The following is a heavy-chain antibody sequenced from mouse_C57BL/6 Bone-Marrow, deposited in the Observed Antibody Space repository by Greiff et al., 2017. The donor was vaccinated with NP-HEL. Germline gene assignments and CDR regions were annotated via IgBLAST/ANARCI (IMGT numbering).Heavy chain of an antibody. V-gene: IGHV3-8*01. J-gene: IGHJ4*01. D-gene: IGHD1-1*01. CDR1: GYSITSDY. CDR2: ISYSGST. CDR3: ARGGGLTTVVGDHNAMDY. Sequence: EVKLVESGPGLAKPSPTLSLTCSVTGYSITSDYWNWIRKFPGNKLEYMGYISYSGSTSYNPSLKSRISISRDPSKNQYYLQLNSVTTEDTATQYCARGGGLTTVVGDHNAMDYWGQGTSATVS.